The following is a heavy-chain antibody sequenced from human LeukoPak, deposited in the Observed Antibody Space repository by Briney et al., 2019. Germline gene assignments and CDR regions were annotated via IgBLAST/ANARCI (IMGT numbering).Heavy chain of an antibody. Sequence: GASVKVSCKASGYTFTGYYIHWVRQAPGQGLEWMGWINPNSGGTNYAQKFQGRVTMTRVTSITTAYMDLSRLTSDDTAVYYCARYDSGVNWFDPWGQGTLVTVSS. D-gene: IGHD3-22*01. CDR3: ARYDSGVNWFDP. CDR2: INPNSGGT. V-gene: IGHV1-2*02. J-gene: IGHJ5*02. CDR1: GYTFTGYY.